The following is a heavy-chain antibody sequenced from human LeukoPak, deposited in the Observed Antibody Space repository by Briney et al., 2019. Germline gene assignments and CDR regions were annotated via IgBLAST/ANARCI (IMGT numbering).Heavy chain of an antibody. CDR2: ITPDGSGT. CDR1: GFTFSASW. Sequence: GGSLRLSCAASGFTFSASWIHWVRQAPGKGLVRVSRITPDGSGTDYADSVKGRFTISRDNAKNTLYLQMNSLGVEDTAVYYCAKSMSGPNDYWGQGTLVTVSS. J-gene: IGHJ4*02. CDR3: AKSMSGPNDY. D-gene: IGHD3-3*01. V-gene: IGHV3-74*01.